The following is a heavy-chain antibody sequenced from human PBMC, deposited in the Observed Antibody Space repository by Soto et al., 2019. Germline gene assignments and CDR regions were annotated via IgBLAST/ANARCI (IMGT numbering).Heavy chain of an antibody. J-gene: IGHJ5*02. CDR2: IYYSGST. CDR3: ARRDSGTPLNWFDP. D-gene: IGHD1-26*01. CDR1: GGSISSTSYF. Sequence: QLQLQESGPGLVKPSETLSLTCSVSGGSISSTSYFWDWIRQPPGKGLEWIGSIYYSGSTDYNPSLQSRVTMSLDTSKNQFSLTLTSMTAADTAVYYCARRDSGTPLNWFDPWGQGTRVTVSS. V-gene: IGHV4-39*01.